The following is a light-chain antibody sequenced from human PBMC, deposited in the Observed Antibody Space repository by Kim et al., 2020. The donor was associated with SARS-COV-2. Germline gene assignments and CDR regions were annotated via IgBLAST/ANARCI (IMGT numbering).Light chain of an antibody. CDR2: AAS. CDR3: QNYNRAPRT. Sequence: AAVGDSVNLTCRASREIINVLYWYQHKPGKIPTRLVYAASAVQSGIPSRVSGSGSGTDFSLTIDSLQADEVSTYYCQNYNRAPRTFGRGTKVDIK. CDR1: REIINV. J-gene: IGKJ1*01. V-gene: IGKV1-27*01.